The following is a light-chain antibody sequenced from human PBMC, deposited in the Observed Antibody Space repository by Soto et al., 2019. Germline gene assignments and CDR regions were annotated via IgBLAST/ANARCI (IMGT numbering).Light chain of an antibody. Sequence: DFQMTQSPPSLSAPVGDRVTITCRASQGISNYLAWFQEKPGKVPRLLIYAASTLQSGVPSRFSGSGSGTDFTLTINSLQPEDVATYYCQKHHSASWTFGQGTKVEI. CDR2: AAS. CDR1: QGISNY. V-gene: IGKV1-27*01. CDR3: QKHHSASWT. J-gene: IGKJ1*01.